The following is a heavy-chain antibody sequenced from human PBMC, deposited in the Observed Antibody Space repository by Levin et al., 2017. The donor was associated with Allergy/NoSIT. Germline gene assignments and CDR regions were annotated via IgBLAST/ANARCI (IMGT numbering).Heavy chain of an antibody. J-gene: IGHJ4*02. Sequence: KISCKASGGTFSSYAISWVRQAPGQGLEWMGGIIPIFGTANYAQKFQGRVTITADKSTSTAYMELSSLRSEDTAVYYCARAPRYSSSNPGYYFDYWGQGTLVTVSS. CDR2: IIPIFGTA. CDR1: GGTFSSYA. D-gene: IGHD6-6*01. CDR3: ARAPRYSSSNPGYYFDY. V-gene: IGHV1-69*06.